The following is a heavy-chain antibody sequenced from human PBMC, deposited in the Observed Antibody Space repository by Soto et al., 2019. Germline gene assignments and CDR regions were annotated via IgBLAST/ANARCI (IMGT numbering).Heavy chain of an antibody. CDR3: AKDTIEGYCSGGSCYNAFDI. J-gene: IGHJ3*02. Sequence: PGGSLRLSCAASGFTFSSYALTWVRQAPGKGLEWVSAISGSGGSTYYADSVKGRFTISRDSSKNTLYLQMNSLRAEDTAVYYCAKDTIEGYCSGGSCYNAFDIWGQGTMVTVSS. D-gene: IGHD2-15*01. CDR1: GFTFSSYA. V-gene: IGHV3-23*01. CDR2: ISGSGGST.